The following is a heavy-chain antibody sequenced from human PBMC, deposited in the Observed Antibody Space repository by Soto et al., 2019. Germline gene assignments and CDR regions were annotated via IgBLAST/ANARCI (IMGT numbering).Heavy chain of an antibody. Sequence: GESLKISCAASGFTFDDYTMHWVRQAPGKGLEWVSLISWDGGSTYYADSVKDRFTISRDNSKNSLYLQMNSLRTEDTALYYCAKDPAKYSSGWYYFDYWGQGTLVTVSS. CDR3: AKDPAKYSSGWYYFDY. J-gene: IGHJ4*02. CDR1: GFTFDDYT. CDR2: ISWDGGST. D-gene: IGHD6-19*01. V-gene: IGHV3-43*01.